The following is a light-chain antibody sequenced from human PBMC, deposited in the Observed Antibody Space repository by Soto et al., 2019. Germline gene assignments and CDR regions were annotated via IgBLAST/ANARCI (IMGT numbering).Light chain of an antibody. Sequence: QSVLTQPPSVSGSPGQSVTISCTGTSSDVGSYNRVSWYQQPPGTAPKLMIYEVSNRPSGVPDRFSGSKSGNTASLTISGLQAEDEADYYCSSYTSSSTLVFGGGTKLTGL. V-gene: IGLV2-18*02. CDR3: SSYTSSSTLV. CDR2: EVS. CDR1: SSDVGSYNR. J-gene: IGLJ2*01.